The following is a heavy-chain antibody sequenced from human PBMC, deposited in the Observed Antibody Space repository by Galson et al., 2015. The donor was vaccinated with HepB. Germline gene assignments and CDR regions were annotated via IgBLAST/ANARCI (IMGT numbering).Heavy chain of an antibody. Sequence: LRLSCAASGFTFSSSWMSWVRQAPGKGLEWVANIKQDGSEKYYVDSVKGRFTISRDNAKNSLYLQMNSLRAEDTAVYYCANGGGVLRLLEWPYHYYYYGMDVWGQGTTVTVSS. D-gene: IGHD3-3*01. CDR1: GFTFSSSW. CDR2: IKQDGSEK. J-gene: IGHJ6*02. V-gene: IGHV3-7*03. CDR3: ANGGGVLRLLEWPYHYYYYGMDV.